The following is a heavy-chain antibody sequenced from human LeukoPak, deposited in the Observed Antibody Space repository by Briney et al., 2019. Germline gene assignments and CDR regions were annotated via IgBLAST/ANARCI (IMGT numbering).Heavy chain of an antibody. D-gene: IGHD4-17*01. Sequence: GGSLRLSCAASGFTFSSYSMNWVRQAPGKGLEWGSYISSSSSTIYYADSVKGRFTISRDNAKNSLYLQMNSLRAEDTAVYYCARVYSTIYGDYGDYWGQGTLVTVSS. CDR2: ISSSSSTI. J-gene: IGHJ4*02. CDR1: GFTFSSYS. CDR3: ARVYSTIYGDYGDY. V-gene: IGHV3-48*01.